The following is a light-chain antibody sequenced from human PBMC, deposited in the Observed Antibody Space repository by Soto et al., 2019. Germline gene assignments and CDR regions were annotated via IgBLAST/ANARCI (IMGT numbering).Light chain of an antibody. V-gene: IGKV3-11*01. Sequence: EIVMTQSPATLSVSPVERATLSCMASQSVSSNLAWYQQKPGQAPRLLIYGASKRATGIPARFSGSGSGTDFTLTISSLEPEDFAVYYCQQRLNWPPTFGQGTRLEIK. CDR1: QSVSSN. CDR2: GAS. J-gene: IGKJ5*01. CDR3: QQRLNWPPT.